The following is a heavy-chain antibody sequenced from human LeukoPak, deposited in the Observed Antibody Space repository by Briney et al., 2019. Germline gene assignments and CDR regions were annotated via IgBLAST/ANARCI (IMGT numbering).Heavy chain of an antibody. Sequence: GGSLRLSCAASGFTFSSYSMSWVRRVPGKGLEWVSVIGSGGSGGTSYADSVKGRFTVSRDNAKNTLYLQMNSLRAEDTAVYYCARDAQSVPWGGLFDYWGQGTLVTVSS. CDR1: GFTFSSYS. D-gene: IGHD3-10*01. CDR3: ARDAQSVPWGGLFDY. J-gene: IGHJ4*02. CDR2: IGSGGSGGT. V-gene: IGHV3-23*01.